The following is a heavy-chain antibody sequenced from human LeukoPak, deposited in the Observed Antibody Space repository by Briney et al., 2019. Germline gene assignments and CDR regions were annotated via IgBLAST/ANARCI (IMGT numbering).Heavy chain of an antibody. CDR3: ASHGAGLAAAGVAQVPN. J-gene: IGHJ4*02. CDR1: GYTFTSYA. V-gene: IGHV1-3*01. Sequence: GASVKVSCKASGYTFTSYAMHWVRQAPGQRLEWMGWINAGNGNTKYSQKFQGRATITRDTSASTAYMELSSLRSEDTAVYYCASHGAGLAAAGVAQVPNWGQGTLVTVSS. D-gene: IGHD6-13*01. CDR2: INAGNGNT.